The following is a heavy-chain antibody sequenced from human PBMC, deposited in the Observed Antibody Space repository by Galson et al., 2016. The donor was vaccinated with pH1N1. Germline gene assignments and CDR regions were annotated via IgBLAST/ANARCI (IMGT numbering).Heavy chain of an antibody. D-gene: IGHD6-6*01. CDR3: AQYSRSSGDPA. Sequence: SVKVSCKAPKRTFTKYYIHWVRQAPGQGLEWMGIIDPRYDTTTYSQRFKGRVVLTRDTSTSTVYMEVSSLTSEDTAVYYCAQYSRSSGDPAWGQGTLVT. CDR2: IDPRYDTT. V-gene: IGHV1-46*01. J-gene: IGHJ4*02. CDR1: KRTFTKYY.